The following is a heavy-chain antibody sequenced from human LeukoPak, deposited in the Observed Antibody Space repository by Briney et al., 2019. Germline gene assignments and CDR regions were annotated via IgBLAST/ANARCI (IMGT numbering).Heavy chain of an antibody. CDR1: GGSINNYY. CDR3: ARGDGYSSSWSPDY. Sequence: PSETLSLTCTVSGGSINNYYWNWIRQPPGKGLEWIGFIYSSGTTNYNPSLKSRLSFSIDTSKNQFSLKLTSMTAADTAVYYCARGDGYSSSWSPDYWGQGTLVTVSS. CDR2: IYSSGTT. V-gene: IGHV4-59*01. J-gene: IGHJ4*02. D-gene: IGHD6-13*01.